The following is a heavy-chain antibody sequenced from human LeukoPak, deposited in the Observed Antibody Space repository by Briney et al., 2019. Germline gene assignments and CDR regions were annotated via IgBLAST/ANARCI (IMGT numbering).Heavy chain of an antibody. CDR2: IYNSGST. CDR1: GGSISSYY. CDR3: ARQEWTLYCFDY. J-gene: IGHJ4*02. V-gene: IGHV4-59*08. Sequence: PSETLSLTCTVSGGSISSYYWSWIRQPPGKGLEWIGYIYNSGSTNYNPSLKSRVTISVDTSKNQFSLKLSSVTAADTAVYYCARQEWTLYCFDYWGQGTLVTVSS. D-gene: IGHD3-3*01.